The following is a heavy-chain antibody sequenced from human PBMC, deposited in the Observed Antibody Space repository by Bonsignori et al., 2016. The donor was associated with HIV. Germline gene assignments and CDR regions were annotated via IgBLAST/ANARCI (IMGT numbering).Heavy chain of an antibody. Sequence: WIRQPPGKGLEWIGHFYDGGSTNSNPSLKTRVTISVDTSKNQISLRLNSVTAADTAVYYCARTGGGRDRVGNYYFYVDVWGKGTTVTVSS. CDR2: FYDGGST. CDR3: ARTGGGRDRVGNYYFYVDV. J-gene: IGHJ6*03. V-gene: IGHV4-59*01. D-gene: IGHD2-15*01.